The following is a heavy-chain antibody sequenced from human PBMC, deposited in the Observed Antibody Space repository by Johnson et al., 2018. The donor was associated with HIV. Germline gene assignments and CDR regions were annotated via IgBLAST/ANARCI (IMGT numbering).Heavy chain of an antibody. D-gene: IGHD2-15*01. CDR3: AKDAYCSGGRCYGFGAFDI. CDR1: GFTVSSNY. Sequence: QVLLVESGGGLVQPGGSLRLSCAASGFTVSSNYMSWVRQAPGKGLEWMAIISYDGSKKYYADSVKGRFTISRDNSKNTVYVQMNRLRAEDTAVYYSAKDAYCSGGRCYGFGAFDIWGQGTKVTVSS. CDR2: ISYDGSKK. J-gene: IGHJ3*02. V-gene: IGHV3-30*18.